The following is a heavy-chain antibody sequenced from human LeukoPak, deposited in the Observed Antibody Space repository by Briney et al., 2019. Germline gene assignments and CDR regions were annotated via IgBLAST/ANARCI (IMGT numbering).Heavy chain of an antibody. Sequence: AXVKVSCKASGYTFTSYAMHWVRQAPGQRLEWMGWINAGNGNTKYSQKFQGRVTITRDTSASTAYMELSSLRSEDTAVYYCARGLTYYYDSSGYYYFDYWGQGTLVTVSS. CDR3: ARGLTYYYDSSGYYYFDY. V-gene: IGHV1-3*01. CDR1: GYTFTSYA. CDR2: INAGNGNT. J-gene: IGHJ4*02. D-gene: IGHD3-22*01.